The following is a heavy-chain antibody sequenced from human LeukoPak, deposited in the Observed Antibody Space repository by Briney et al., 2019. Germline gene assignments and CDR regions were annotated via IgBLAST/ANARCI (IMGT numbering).Heavy chain of an antibody. Sequence: GGSLRLSCAASGFTFGSYAMNWVGQSPGKAGEWVSYISSSSSAIYYGDSVKGRFTVSRDNVKNSLYLQMNSLRVEDTAPYYCARDGYNWADSWGQGTLVTVSS. CDR2: ISSSSSAI. V-gene: IGHV3-48*01. D-gene: IGHD5-24*01. CDR1: GFTFGSYA. CDR3: ARDGYNWADS. J-gene: IGHJ4*02.